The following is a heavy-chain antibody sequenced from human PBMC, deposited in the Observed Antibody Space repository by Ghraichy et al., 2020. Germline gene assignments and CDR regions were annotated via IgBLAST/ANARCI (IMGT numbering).Heavy chain of an antibody. Sequence: GGSLRLSCAASGFTFSSYGMHWVRQAPGKGLEWVAVIWYDGSNKYYADSVKGRFTISRDNSKNTLYLQMNSLRAEDTAVYYCARTAGYSGYGWGAGDYWGQGTLVTVSS. D-gene: IGHD5-12*01. CDR1: GFTFSSYG. CDR3: ARTAGYSGYGWGAGDY. V-gene: IGHV3-33*01. J-gene: IGHJ4*02. CDR2: IWYDGSNK.